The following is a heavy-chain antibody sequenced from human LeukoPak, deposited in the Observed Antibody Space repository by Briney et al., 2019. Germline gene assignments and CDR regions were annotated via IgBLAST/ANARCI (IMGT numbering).Heavy chain of an antibody. V-gene: IGHV4-34*01. CDR1: GGSFSGYY. CDR3: ARRYSYGTYYFDY. D-gene: IGHD5-18*01. J-gene: IGHJ4*02. CDR2: INHSGST. Sequence: PSETLSLTCAVYGGSFSGYYWSWIRQPPGKGLEWIGEINHSGSTNYNPSLKSRVTISVDTSKNQFSLKLSSVTAADTAVYYCARRYSYGTYYFDYWGQGTLVTVSS.